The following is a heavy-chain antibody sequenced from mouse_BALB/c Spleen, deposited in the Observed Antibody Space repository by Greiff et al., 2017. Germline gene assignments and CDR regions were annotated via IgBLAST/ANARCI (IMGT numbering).Heavy chain of an antibody. CDR3: AREGIGAMDY. Sequence: QVQLQQSGAELARPGASVKMSCKASGYTFTSYTIHWVKQRPGQGLEWIGYINPSSGYTNYNQKFKDKATLTADKSSSTAYMQLSSLTSEDSAVYYCAREGIGAMDYWGQGTSVTVSS. CDR2: INPSSGYT. J-gene: IGHJ4*01. CDR1: GYTFTSYT. V-gene: IGHV1-4*01.